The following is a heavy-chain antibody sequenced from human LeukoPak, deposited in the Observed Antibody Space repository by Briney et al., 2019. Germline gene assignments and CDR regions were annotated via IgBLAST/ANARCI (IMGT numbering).Heavy chain of an antibody. Sequence: SQTLSLTCSVSGSSISSGGYYWSWIRQHPGKGLEWIGCIYYSGSTCYNPSLKSRVTISEDTSKNQFSLRLSSMTAADTAVYYCAALLGDGSIDYWGQGTLVTVSS. V-gene: IGHV4-31*03. J-gene: IGHJ4*02. CDR1: GSSISSGGYY. D-gene: IGHD2-21*02. CDR3: AALLGDGSIDY. CDR2: IYYSGST.